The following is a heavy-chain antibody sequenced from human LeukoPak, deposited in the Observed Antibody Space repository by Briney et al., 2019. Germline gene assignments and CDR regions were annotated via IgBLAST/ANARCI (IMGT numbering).Heavy chain of an antibody. CDR3: ARFVGWFDP. D-gene: IGHD6-6*01. J-gene: IGHJ5*02. CDR1: GGSFSSYY. CDR2: INHSGST. V-gene: IGHV4-34*01. Sequence: PSETLSLTCAVYGGSFSSYYWSWIRQPPGKGLEWIGEINHSGSTNYNPSLKSRVTISVDTSKNQFSLKLSSVTAADTAVYYCARFVGWFDPWGQGTLVTVSS.